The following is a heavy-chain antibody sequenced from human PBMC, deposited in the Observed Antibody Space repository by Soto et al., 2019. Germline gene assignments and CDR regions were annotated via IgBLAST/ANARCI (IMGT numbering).Heavy chain of an antibody. CDR3: ARGVSSSWYKDWFDP. Sequence: GASVKVSCKASGYTFTGYYMHWVRQAPGQGLEWMGWINPNSGGTNYAQKFQGWVTMTRDTSISTAYMELSRLRSDDTAVYYCARGVSSSWYKDWFDPWGQGTLVTV. CDR1: GYTFTGYY. V-gene: IGHV1-2*04. D-gene: IGHD6-13*01. J-gene: IGHJ5*02. CDR2: INPNSGGT.